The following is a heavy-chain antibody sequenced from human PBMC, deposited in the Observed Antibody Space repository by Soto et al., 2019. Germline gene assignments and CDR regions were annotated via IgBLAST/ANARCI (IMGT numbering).Heavy chain of an antibody. J-gene: IGHJ6*02. CDR1: GGTFSSYA. V-gene: IGHV1-69*01. CDR3: ARSQGSSTSLAIYYYYYYGMNV. Sequence: QVQLVQSGAEVKKPGSSVKVSCKASGGTFSSYAISWVRQAPGQGLEWMGGIIPISETTNYAQKFQGRVTITADESKSTAYMELSSLRSEDKAVYYCARSQGSSTSLAIYYYYYYGMNVWGQGTTVTVSS. CDR2: IIPISETT. D-gene: IGHD2-2*01.